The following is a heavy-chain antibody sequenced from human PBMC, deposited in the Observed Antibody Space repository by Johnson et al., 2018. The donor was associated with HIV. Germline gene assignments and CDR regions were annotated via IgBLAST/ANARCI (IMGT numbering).Heavy chain of an antibody. Sequence: VQLVESGGGLVQPGRSLRLSCAASGFTFDDYAMHWVRQAPGKGLEWVSDISWNSDNIDYADSVKGRFTISRDNAKNSLFLQMNSLRVEDTAFYYCARVTGGYYSSSFGNAFDIWGQGTMVTVSS. CDR2: ISWNSDNI. V-gene: IGHV3-9*01. CDR1: GFTFDDYA. CDR3: ARVTGGYYSSSFGNAFDI. D-gene: IGHD6-6*01. J-gene: IGHJ3*02.